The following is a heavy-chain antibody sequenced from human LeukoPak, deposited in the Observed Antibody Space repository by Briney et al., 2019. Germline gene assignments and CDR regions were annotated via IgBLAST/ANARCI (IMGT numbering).Heavy chain of an antibody. V-gene: IGHV4-4*07. D-gene: IGHD3-10*01. CDR2: IYTSGST. J-gene: IGHJ6*03. CDR1: GGSISSYY. Sequence: SETLSLTCTVSGGSISSYYWSWIRQPAGKGLEWIGRIYTSGSTNYNPSLKSRVTMSVDTSKNQFSLKLSSVTAADTAVYYCAGDTEYYYGSGSYSAVYYYYYMDVWGKGTTVTISS. CDR3: AGDTEYYYGSGSYSAVYYYYYMDV.